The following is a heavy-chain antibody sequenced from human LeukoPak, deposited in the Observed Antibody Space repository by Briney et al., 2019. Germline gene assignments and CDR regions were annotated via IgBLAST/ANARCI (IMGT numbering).Heavy chain of an antibody. V-gene: IGHV1-18*01. CDR1: GYTFTSYG. CDR2: ISAYNGNT. CDR3: ARDPLRYSYGQYEYYFDY. Sequence: ASVKVSCKASGYTFTSYGISWARQAPGQGLEWMGWISAYNGNTNYAQKLQGRVTMTTDTSTSTAYMELRSLRSDDTAVYYCARDPLRYSYGQYEYYFDYWGQGTLVTVSS. D-gene: IGHD5-18*01. J-gene: IGHJ4*02.